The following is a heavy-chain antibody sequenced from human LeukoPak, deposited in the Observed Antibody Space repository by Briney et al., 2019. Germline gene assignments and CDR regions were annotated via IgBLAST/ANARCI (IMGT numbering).Heavy chain of an antibody. D-gene: IGHD2/OR15-2a*01. J-gene: IGHJ4*02. Sequence: SETLSLTCTVSGGSISTSSYYWGWIRQPPGKGLEWIGNIHNSESTYYNPSLKSRVTMSVDTSKNQFSLKLSSVTAADTAVYYCARGEYYFDYWGQGTLVTVSS. CDR3: ARGEYYFDY. CDR1: GGSISTSSYY. V-gene: IGHV4-39*07. CDR2: IHNSEST.